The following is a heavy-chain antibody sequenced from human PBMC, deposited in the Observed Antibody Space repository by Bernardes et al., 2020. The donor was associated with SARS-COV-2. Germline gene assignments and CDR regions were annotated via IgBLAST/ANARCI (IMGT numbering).Heavy chain of an antibody. CDR3: ARTDAFEI. CDR2: ISSGGSPT. V-gene: IGHV3-48*01. J-gene: IGHJ3*02. Sequence: GGSLRLSCAASGFTFNTSSMNWLRQVPGKGLEWVSYISSGGSPTYYADSVKGRFTVSRDNAKNSLYLQMSSLRVEDTAVYYCARTDAFEIWGQGTLVTVSS. CDR1: GFTFNTSS.